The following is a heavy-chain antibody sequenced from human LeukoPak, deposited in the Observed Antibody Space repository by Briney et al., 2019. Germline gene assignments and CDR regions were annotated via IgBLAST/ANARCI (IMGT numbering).Heavy chain of an antibody. CDR1: GFAASGFTFSTFG. V-gene: IGHV3-23*01. CDR3: AKAPVTSCRGAYCYPFDY. Sequence: GGSLRLSCAASGFAASGFTFSTFGMHWVRQAPGKGLEWVSAISSTDAGTYHADSVRGRFTISRDSSKNTLYLQMNSLRAEDAAVYYCAKAPVTSCRGAYCYPFDYWGQGTLVTVSS. CDR2: ISSTDAGT. J-gene: IGHJ4*02. D-gene: IGHD2-21*01.